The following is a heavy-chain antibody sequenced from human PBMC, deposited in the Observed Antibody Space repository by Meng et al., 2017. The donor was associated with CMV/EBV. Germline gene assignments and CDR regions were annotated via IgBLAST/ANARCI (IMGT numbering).Heavy chain of an antibody. V-gene: IGHV1-18*01. CDR1: GYTFNTFG. Sequence: QVQLVQSGPEVKKPGASVKVSCKASGYTFNTFGISWVRQAPGQGLEWMGWISGYNGVTNDAPKMQGKVTMTTDPSTSTAYLELRSLRSDDTAVYFCARDASFYYDSTGYHSAYWGQGTLVTVSS. CDR3: ARDASFYYDSTGYHSAY. D-gene: IGHD3-22*01. J-gene: IGHJ4*02. CDR2: ISGYNGVT.